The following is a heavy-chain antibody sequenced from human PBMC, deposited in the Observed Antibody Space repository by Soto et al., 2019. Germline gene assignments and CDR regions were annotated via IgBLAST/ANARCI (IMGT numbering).Heavy chain of an antibody. D-gene: IGHD6-13*01. V-gene: IGHV3-48*01. Sequence: GGSLRLSCAASGFTFSSYAMSWVRQAPGKGLEWVSYISSSSSTIYYADSVKGRFTISRDNAKNSLYLQMNSLRAEDTAVYYCAKVGSSWPDAFDIWGQGTMVTVSS. CDR2: ISSSSSTI. CDR1: GFTFSSYA. CDR3: AKVGSSWPDAFDI. J-gene: IGHJ3*02.